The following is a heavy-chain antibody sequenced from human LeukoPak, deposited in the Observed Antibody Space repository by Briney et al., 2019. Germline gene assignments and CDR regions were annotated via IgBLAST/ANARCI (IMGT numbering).Heavy chain of an antibody. V-gene: IGHV3-53*01. Sequence: GGSLRLSCAASGFTVSSNDMSWVRQAPGKGLDCISVIYSGGSTDYADSVQGRFTISRDNSKNTLYLQMNSLRPEDTAIYYCAKLFDSGTYNNFFHYWGQGTLVTVSS. D-gene: IGHD3-10*01. CDR3: AKLFDSGTYNNFFHY. CDR2: IYSGGST. J-gene: IGHJ4*02. CDR1: GFTVSSND.